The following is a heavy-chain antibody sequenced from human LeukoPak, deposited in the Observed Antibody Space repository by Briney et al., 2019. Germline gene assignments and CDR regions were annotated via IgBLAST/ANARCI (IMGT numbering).Heavy chain of an antibody. Sequence: SQTFSRTCAISGDSVSSNSAAWNWIRQSPSRGLKWLGRTYYRSKWYNDYAVSVKSRITINADTSKNQFSLQLNSVTPEDTAVYYCARDEWFGELSWFDPWGQGTLVTVSS. CDR1: GDSVSSNSAA. V-gene: IGHV6-1*01. J-gene: IGHJ5*02. CDR2: TYYRSKWYN. D-gene: IGHD3-10*01. CDR3: ARDEWFGELSWFDP.